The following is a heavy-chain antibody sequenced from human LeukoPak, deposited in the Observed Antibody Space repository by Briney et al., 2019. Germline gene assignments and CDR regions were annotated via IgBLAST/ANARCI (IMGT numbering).Heavy chain of an antibody. CDR2: IDWDDDK. J-gene: IGHJ3*02. D-gene: IGHD4-17*01. V-gene: IGHV2-70*11. CDR1: GFSLSTSGMC. CDR3: ARIRGAFCGDSPWAFDI. Sequence: ESGPTLVNPTQTLTLTCTFSGFSLSTSGMCVSWIRQPPGKALEWLARIDWDDDKYYSTSLTTRLTISTDTSKNQVVLTMTNMDPVDTATYYCARIRGAFCGDSPWAFDIWGQGTMVTVSS.